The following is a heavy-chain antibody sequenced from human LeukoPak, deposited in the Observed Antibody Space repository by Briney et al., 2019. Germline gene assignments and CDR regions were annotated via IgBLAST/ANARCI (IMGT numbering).Heavy chain of an antibody. D-gene: IGHD1-26*01. V-gene: IGHV4-39*07. CDR2: INHSGST. Sequence: PSETLSLTCTVSGGSISSSSYYWGWIRQPPGKGLEWIGEINHSGSTNYNPSLKSRVTISVDTSKNQFSLKLSSVTAADTAVYYCARLSGSYYRYDYWGQGTLVTVSS. CDR1: GGSISSSSYY. J-gene: IGHJ4*02. CDR3: ARLSGSYYRYDY.